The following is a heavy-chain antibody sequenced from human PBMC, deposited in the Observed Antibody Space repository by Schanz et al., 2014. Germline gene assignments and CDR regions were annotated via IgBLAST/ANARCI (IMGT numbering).Heavy chain of an antibody. CDR1: EFTFSTDA. V-gene: IGHV3-23*01. D-gene: IGHD1-1*01. J-gene: IGHJ4*02. CDR2: ISGSGGST. Sequence: DVHLLESGGGLAQPGGSLRLSCAASEFTFSTDAMSWVRQAPGKGLEWVSAISGSGGSTYYTDSVKGRFTISRDNSKNTLYLQMNSLRAEDTAVYFCAKKVPAYNPFDSWGQGTLVTVSS. CDR3: AKKVPAYNPFDS.